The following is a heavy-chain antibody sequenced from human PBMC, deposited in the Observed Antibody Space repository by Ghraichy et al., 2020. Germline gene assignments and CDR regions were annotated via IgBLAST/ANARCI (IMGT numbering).Heavy chain of an antibody. J-gene: IGHJ4*02. CDR3: AGVPTGGPVRYAIDY. D-gene: IGHD3-16*01. CDR1: GDSISTYY. CDR2: IYYSGST. Sequence: TLSLTCTVSGDSISTYYWSWIRQPPGKGLEWIGYIYYSGSTNYNPAPMSRVTISVDTSKNQFSLKLSSVTAAATAVYYCAGVPTGGPVRYAIDYWGQGTLVTVSS. V-gene: IGHV4-59*01.